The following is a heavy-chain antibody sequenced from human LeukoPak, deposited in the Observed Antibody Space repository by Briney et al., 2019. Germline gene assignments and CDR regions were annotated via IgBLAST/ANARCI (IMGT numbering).Heavy chain of an antibody. V-gene: IGHV4-38-2*01. CDR3: ARHLNDIAVAGTFDY. CDR1: GYSISSGYY. D-gene: IGHD6-19*01. Sequence: SETLSLTCDVSGYSISSGYYWGWIRQAPGKGLEWIGSMYHSGSTYCNPSLKSRVTISIDTSKNQFSLKLSSVTAADTAVYYCARHLNDIAVAGTFDYWGQGTLVTVSS. CDR2: MYHSGST. J-gene: IGHJ4*02.